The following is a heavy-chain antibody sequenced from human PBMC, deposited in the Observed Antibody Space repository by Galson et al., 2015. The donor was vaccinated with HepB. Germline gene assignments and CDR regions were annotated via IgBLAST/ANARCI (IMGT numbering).Heavy chain of an antibody. V-gene: IGHV3-48*03. CDR2: IISSGSIV. Sequence: SLRLSCAASGLTFSSYEMNWVRQAPGKGLEWISYIISSGSIVDYADSVKGRFTISRDNAKNSLYLQMNSLRAEDTGVYYCAKRGGEDLGAFDYWGQGTLVSVSS. CDR3: AKRGGEDLGAFDY. CDR1: GLTFSSYE. J-gene: IGHJ4*02. D-gene: IGHD3-16*01.